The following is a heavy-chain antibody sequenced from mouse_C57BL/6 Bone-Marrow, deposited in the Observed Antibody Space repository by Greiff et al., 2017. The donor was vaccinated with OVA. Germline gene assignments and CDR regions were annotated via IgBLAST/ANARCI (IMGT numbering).Heavy chain of an antibody. J-gene: IGHJ4*01. CDR3: AIYYGSRYYAMDY. CDR2: IYPGSGNT. V-gene: IGHV1-76*01. Sequence: LVESGAELVRPGASVKLSCKASGYTFTDYYINWVKQRPGQGLEWIARIYPGSGNTYYNEKFKGKATLTAEKSSSTAYMQLSSLTSEDSAVYFCAIYYGSRYYAMDYWGQGTSVTVSS. D-gene: IGHD1-1*01. CDR1: GYTFTDYY.